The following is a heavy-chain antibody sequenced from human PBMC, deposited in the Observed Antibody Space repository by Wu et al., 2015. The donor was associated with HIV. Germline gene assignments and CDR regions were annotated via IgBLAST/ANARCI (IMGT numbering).Heavy chain of an antibody. CDR2: INPKSGGT. J-gene: IGHJ3*02. Sequence: QVQLVQSGAEVKKPGASVKVSCKASGYTFTDYYLYWVRQAPGRGLEWMGWINPKSGGTDYAKRFRGRVTMTTDTSLNTVYMDLSSLRSEDTAMYYCATRIGNMEAFNIWGQGTMVIVSS. V-gene: IGHV1-2*02. D-gene: IGHD1/OR15-1a*01. CDR1: GYTFTDYY. CDR3: ATRIGNMEAFNI.